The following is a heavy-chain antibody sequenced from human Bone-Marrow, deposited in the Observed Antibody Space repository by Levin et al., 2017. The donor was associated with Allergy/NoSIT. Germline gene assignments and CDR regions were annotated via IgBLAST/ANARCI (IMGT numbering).Heavy chain of an antibody. D-gene: IGHD2-15*01. V-gene: IGHV3-30-3*01. CDR1: GFTFSSYA. J-gene: IGHJ3*02. CDR3: ARENLGYCSGGSCYPFDAFDS. Sequence: GESLKISCAASGFTFSSYAMHWVRQAPGKGLEWVAVISYDGSNKYYADSVKGRFTISRDNSKNTLYLQMNSLRAEDTAVYYCARENLGYCSGGSCYPFDAFDSWGQGTMVTVSS. CDR2: ISYDGSNK.